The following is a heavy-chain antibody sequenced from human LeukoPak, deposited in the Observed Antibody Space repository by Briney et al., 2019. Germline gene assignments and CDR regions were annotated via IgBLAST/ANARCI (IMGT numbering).Heavy chain of an antibody. J-gene: IGHJ5*02. CDR3: AKAKRPYYYDSSGPPSP. CDR2: IWYDGSNK. CDR1: GFTFSSYG. D-gene: IGHD3-22*01. V-gene: IGHV3-33*06. Sequence: GRSLRLSCAASGFTFSSYGMHWVRQAPGKGLEWVAVIWYDGSNKYYADSVKGRFTISRDSSKNTLYLQMNSLRAEDTAVYYCAKAKRPYYYDSSGPPSPWGQGTLVTVSS.